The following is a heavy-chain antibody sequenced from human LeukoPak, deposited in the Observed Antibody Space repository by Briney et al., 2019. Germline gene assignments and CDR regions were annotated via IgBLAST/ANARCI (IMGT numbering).Heavy chain of an antibody. CDR2: ISYDGSNK. J-gene: IGHJ4*02. Sequence: GRSLRLSCAASGFTFSSYGMHWVRQAPGKGLEWVAVISYDGSNKYYADSVKGRFTISRDNSKNTLYLQMNSLRAEDTAVYYCAKVPSPHDYWGQGTLVTASS. CDR1: GFTFSSYG. CDR3: AKVPSPHDY. V-gene: IGHV3-30*18.